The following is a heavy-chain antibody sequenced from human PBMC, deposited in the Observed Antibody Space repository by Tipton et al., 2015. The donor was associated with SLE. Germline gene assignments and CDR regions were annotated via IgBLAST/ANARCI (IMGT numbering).Heavy chain of an antibody. CDR2: ISYDGSNT. J-gene: IGHJ4*02. V-gene: IGHV3-33*01. D-gene: IGHD2-15*01. CDR1: GFTFSSYG. Sequence: SLRLSCAGSGFTFSSYGMHWVRQAPGKGPLWLAFISYDGSNTYYTDSVKGRFTISRDNAKSTLYLQMNSLRVEDTAVYYCVRDKAYCSGNDCPYYFDFWGQGTLVTVSS. CDR3: VRDKAYCSGNDCPYYFDF.